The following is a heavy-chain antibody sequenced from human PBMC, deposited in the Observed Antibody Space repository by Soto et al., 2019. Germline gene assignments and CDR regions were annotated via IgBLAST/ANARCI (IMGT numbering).Heavy chain of an antibody. J-gene: IGHJ4*02. CDR2: IIPIFGTA. V-gene: IGHV1-69*13. D-gene: IGHD5-18*01. Sequence: GASVKVSCKASGVGGTFSSYAISWVRQAPGQGLEWMGGIIPIFGTANYAQKFQGRVTITADESTSTAYMELSSLRSEDTAVYYCARRARMGSQLWLPFDYWAQGTLVTVSS. CDR1: GVGGTFSSYA. CDR3: ARRARMGSQLWLPFDY.